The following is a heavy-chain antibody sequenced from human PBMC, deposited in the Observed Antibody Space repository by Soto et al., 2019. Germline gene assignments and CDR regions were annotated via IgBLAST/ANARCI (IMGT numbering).Heavy chain of an antibody. Sequence: GASVKVSCKPSGGTFSSYSVNWVRQAPGQGLEWMGGIVPIFGTGNYAQKFQDRVTITADESTSRAYMELSSLRSEDTAVYYCAGLIMGNTYFDYCGQGTLVTVCS. V-gene: IGHV1-69*13. CDR2: IVPIFGTG. J-gene: IGHJ4*02. CDR1: GGTFSSYS. CDR3: AGLIMGNTYFDY. D-gene: IGHD1-26*01.